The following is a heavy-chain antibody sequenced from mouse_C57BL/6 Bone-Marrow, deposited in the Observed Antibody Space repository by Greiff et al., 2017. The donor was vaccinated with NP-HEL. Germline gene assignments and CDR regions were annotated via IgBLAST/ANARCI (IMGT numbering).Heavy chain of an antibody. CDR2: ISYDGSN. Sequence: DVQLVESGPGLVKPSQSLSLTCSVTGYSITSGYYWNWIRQFPGNKLEWMGYISYDGSNNYNPSFKNRISITRDTSKNQLFLKLNSVTTEDTATYYCAKLTGSYYYAMDYWGQGTSVTVSS. D-gene: IGHD4-1*01. CDR3: AKLTGSYYYAMDY. V-gene: IGHV3-6*01. CDR1: GYSITSGYY. J-gene: IGHJ4*01.